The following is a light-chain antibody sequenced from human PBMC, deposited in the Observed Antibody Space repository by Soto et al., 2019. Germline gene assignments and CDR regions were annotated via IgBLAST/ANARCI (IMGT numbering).Light chain of an antibody. V-gene: IGKV3D-15*01. CDR1: QSLTRN. Sequence: EIVMTQSPATLSVSPGERVTLSCWASQSLTRNLAWYQHKPGQSPRLLIYGASNRATGIPDRFSGSGSGTDFTLTINSLESEDFAVYYCQQYDGSPRTFGQGTKVDNK. J-gene: IGKJ1*01. CDR3: QQYDGSPRT. CDR2: GAS.